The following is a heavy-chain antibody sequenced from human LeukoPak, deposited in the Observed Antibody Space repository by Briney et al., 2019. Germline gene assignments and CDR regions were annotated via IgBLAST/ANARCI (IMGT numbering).Heavy chain of an antibody. J-gene: IGHJ4*02. D-gene: IGHD3-10*01. CDR1: GYTFTSYA. Sequence: ASVKVSCKASGYTFTSYAMHWVRQAPGQRLEWMGWINAGNGNTKHSQKFQGRVTITRDTSASTAYMELSSLRSEDTAVYYCARSLWFGELLYPDYWGQGTLVTVSS. CDR3: ARSLWFGELLYPDY. V-gene: IGHV1-3*01. CDR2: INAGNGNT.